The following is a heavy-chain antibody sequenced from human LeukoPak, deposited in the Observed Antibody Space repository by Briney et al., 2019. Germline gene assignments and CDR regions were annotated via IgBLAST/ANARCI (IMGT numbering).Heavy chain of an antibody. D-gene: IGHD5-12*01. CDR1: GYRFTIYW. J-gene: IGHJ4*02. CDR2: IYPGDSYT. V-gene: IGHV5-51*01. CDR3: ARLGYSGYDADY. Sequence: TGESLKISWKGSGYRFTIYWIGWVRRMPGKGREWMGMIYPGDSYTRYSPSFQGQVTISADKSISTAYLQWSSLKASDTAMYYCARLGYSGYDADYWGQGTLVTVSP.